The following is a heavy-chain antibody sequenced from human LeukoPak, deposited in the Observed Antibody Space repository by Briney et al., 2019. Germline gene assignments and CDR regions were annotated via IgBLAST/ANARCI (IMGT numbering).Heavy chain of an antibody. CDR1: GFTFSSYA. Sequence: GRSLRLSRAASGFTFSSYAMHWVRQAPGKGLEWVAVISYGGSNKYYADSVKGRFTISRDNSKNTLYLQMNSLRAEDTAVYYCARDQYYDYVWGSYRYSHGHGMDVWGQGTTVTVSS. CDR3: ARDQYYDYVWGSYRYSHGHGMDV. CDR2: ISYGGSNK. D-gene: IGHD3-16*02. V-gene: IGHV3-30-3*01. J-gene: IGHJ6*02.